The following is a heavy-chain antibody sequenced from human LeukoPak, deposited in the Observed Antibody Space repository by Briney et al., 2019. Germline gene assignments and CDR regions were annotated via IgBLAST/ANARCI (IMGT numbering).Heavy chain of an antibody. Sequence: GASLKISCKGSGYSFTSYWISWVRQLPGKGLEWMGRIDPSDSYTNYSPSFQGHVTISADKSISTAYLQWSRLKASDTAMYYCARPRYCSSTSCHWALDIWGQGTMVTVSS. CDR3: ARPRYCSSTSCHWALDI. CDR2: IDPSDSYT. D-gene: IGHD2-2*01. CDR1: GYSFTSYW. J-gene: IGHJ3*02. V-gene: IGHV5-10-1*01.